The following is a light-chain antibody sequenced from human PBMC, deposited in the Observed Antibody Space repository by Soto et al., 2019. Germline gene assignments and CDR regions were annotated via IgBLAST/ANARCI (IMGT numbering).Light chain of an antibody. CDR3: SSYTSISIVV. Sequence: QSALTQPASVSGSPGQSITISCTGTASDIGNYNWVSWYQQHPGKAPKVLIYQVSNRPSGVSNRFSGSKSGNTASLTISGLQSEDGADYYCSSYTSISIVVFGGGTKVTVL. V-gene: IGLV2-14*01. CDR1: ASDIGNYNW. J-gene: IGLJ2*01. CDR2: QVS.